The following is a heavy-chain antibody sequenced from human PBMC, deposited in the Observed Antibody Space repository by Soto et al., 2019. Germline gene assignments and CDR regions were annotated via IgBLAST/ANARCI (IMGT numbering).Heavy chain of an antibody. CDR2: IKQDGSEE. V-gene: IGHV3-7*03. Sequence: EVQLVESGGDLVQPGGSLRLSCAASGFTFNTYWMTWVRQAPGRGLEWVANIKQDGSEEYSVDSVKGRFTVSRDNAKYSVYLQINSLSAEDTAVYYCARHRDYNLDYWGQGTLVTVSS. CDR1: GFTFNTYW. D-gene: IGHD4-17*01. J-gene: IGHJ4*02. CDR3: ARHRDYNLDY.